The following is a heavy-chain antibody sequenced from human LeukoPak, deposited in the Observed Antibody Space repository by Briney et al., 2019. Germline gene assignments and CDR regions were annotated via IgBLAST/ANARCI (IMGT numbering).Heavy chain of an antibody. CDR2: ISGSGGST. D-gene: IGHD3-10*01. J-gene: IGHJ4*02. CDR3: AKANYGSGSYIYGAFDY. Sequence: PGGSLRLSCAASGFTFSSYAMSWVRQAPGKGLEWVSAISGSGGSTYYADSVKGRFTISRDNSKTTVYLQMNSLRAEDTAVYYCAKANYGSGSYIYGAFDYWGQGTLVTVSS. V-gene: IGHV3-23*01. CDR1: GFTFSSYA.